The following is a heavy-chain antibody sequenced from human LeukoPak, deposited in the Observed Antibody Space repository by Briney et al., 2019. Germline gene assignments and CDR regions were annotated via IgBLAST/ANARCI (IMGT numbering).Heavy chain of an antibody. J-gene: IGHJ4*02. V-gene: IGHV3-21*01. CDR3: TREGLGSYYFDY. CDR1: GFTFSSYS. D-gene: IGHD1-26*01. Sequence: GGSLRLSCAASGFTFSSYSMNWVRQAPGKGLEWVSSISSSSSYIYYADSVKGRFTISRDNAKNSLYLQMNSLRAEDTAVYYCTREGLGSYYFDYWGPGTLVTVSS. CDR2: ISSSSSYI.